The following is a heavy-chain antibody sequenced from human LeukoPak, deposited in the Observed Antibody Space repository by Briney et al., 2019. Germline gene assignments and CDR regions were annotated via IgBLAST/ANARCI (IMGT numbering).Heavy chain of an antibody. D-gene: IGHD2-15*01. V-gene: IGHV3-33*06. CDR3: AKTKDIVVVVADFDY. CDR1: GFTFSSFG. CDR2: IWYDGSNE. Sequence: GKSLRLSCAASGFTFSSFGMHWVRQAPGKGLEWVAVIWYDGSNEYYADSVKGRFTISRDNSKNTLYLQMNSLRAEDTAVYYCAKTKDIVVVVADFDYWGQGTLVTVSS. J-gene: IGHJ4*02.